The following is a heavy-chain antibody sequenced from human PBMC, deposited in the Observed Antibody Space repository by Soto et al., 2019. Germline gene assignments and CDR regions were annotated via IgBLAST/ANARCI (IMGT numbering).Heavy chain of an antibody. D-gene: IGHD6-19*01. V-gene: IGHV3-7*03. Sequence: GGSLRLSCAASGFTFNRYRMSWVRQAPGRGLECVADINQNGSEQRYVDSVKGRFTISRDNAENSLYLQMNSLRAEDTAVYFCSTLSWDSSGWYWGQGTPVTVSS. CDR2: INQNGSEQ. J-gene: IGHJ4*02. CDR1: GFTFNRYR. CDR3: STLSWDSSGWY.